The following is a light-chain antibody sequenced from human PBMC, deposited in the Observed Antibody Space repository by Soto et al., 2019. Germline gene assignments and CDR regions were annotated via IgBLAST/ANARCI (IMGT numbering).Light chain of an antibody. J-gene: IGKJ3*01. Sequence: EIVLTQSPATLSLSPGERATLSCRANQSVGSYLAWYQQKPGQAPRLLIYDASNRATGIPARFSGGGSGTDFTLTISSLEPEDLAVYYCQQRSNWPPVFTFGPGTKVDIK. CDR3: QQRSNWPPVFT. CDR2: DAS. CDR1: QSVGSY. V-gene: IGKV3-11*01.